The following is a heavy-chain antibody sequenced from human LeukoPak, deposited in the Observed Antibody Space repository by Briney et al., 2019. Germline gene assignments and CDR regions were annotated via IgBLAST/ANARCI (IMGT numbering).Heavy chain of an antibody. CDR2: ISGSGGST. CDR1: GFTVSSNY. J-gene: IGHJ4*02. V-gene: IGHV3-23*01. D-gene: IGHD3-10*01. CDR3: AKDETREGSGSYYNY. Sequence: GGSLRLSCAASGFTVSSNYMSWVRQAPGKGLEWVSAISGSGGSTYYADSVKGRFTISRDNSKNTLYLQMNSLRAEDTAVYYCAKDETREGSGSYYNYWGQGTLVTVSS.